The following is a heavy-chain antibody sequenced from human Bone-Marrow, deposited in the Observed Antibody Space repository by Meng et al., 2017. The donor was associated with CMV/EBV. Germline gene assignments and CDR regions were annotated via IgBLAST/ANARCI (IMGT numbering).Heavy chain of an antibody. J-gene: IGHJ4*02. V-gene: IGHV4-39*07. CDR3: ARASVEGMATAFDY. D-gene: IGHD5-12*01. Sequence: SETLSLTCTVSGGSISSSSYYWGWIRQPPGMGLEWIGSIYYSGSTYYNPSLKSRVTISVDTSKNQFSLKLSSVTAADTAVYYCARASVEGMATAFDYWGQGTLVTVSS. CDR2: IYYSGST. CDR1: GGSISSSSYY.